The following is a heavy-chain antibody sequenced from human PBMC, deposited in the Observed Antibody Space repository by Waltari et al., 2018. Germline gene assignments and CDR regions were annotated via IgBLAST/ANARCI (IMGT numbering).Heavy chain of an antibody. Sequence: EVQLVESGGGLIQPGGSLRLSCAASGFTVSSNYMSSVRQAPGKGLEWVSVIYSGGSTYYADSVKGRFTISRDNSKNTLYLQMNSLRAEDTAVYYWARDTWSPQFGIAAKDYWGQGTLVTVSS. D-gene: IGHD6-13*01. V-gene: IGHV3-53*01. CDR3: ARDTWSPQFGIAAKDY. CDR1: GFTVSSNY. CDR2: IYSGGST. J-gene: IGHJ4*02.